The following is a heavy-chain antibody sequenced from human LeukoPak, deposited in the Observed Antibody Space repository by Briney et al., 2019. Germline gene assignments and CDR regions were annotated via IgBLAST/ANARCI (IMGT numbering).Heavy chain of an antibody. CDR2: ISGSGGST. CDR1: GFTFSSYV. CDR3: AKGAPNYYGSKFDP. V-gene: IGHV3-23*01. J-gene: IGHJ5*02. D-gene: IGHD3-10*01. Sequence: PGGSLRLSSAASGFTFSSYVMSWVRQAPGKGLQWVSAISGSGGSTYYADSVKGRFTISRDNSKNTLYLEMNSLRVEDTALYYCAKGAPNYYGSKFDPWGQGTLVTVSS.